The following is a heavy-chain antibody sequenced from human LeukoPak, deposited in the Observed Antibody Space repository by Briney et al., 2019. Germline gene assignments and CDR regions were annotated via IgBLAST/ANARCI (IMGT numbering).Heavy chain of an antibody. V-gene: IGHV3-23*01. Sequence: GGSLRLSCAASGFTFSSYGMSWVRQAPGKGLEWVSAISGSGGSTYYADSVKGRFTISRDNSKNTLYLQMNSLRAEDTAVYYCAKDPETAYYYYYYMDVWGKGTTVTVSS. D-gene: IGHD5-18*01. CDR1: GFTFSSYG. CDR2: ISGSGGST. CDR3: AKDPETAYYYYYYMDV. J-gene: IGHJ6*03.